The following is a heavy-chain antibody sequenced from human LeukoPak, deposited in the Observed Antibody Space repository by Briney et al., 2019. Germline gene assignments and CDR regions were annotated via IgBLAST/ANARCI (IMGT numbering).Heavy chain of an antibody. CDR1: GYTFTSYD. CDR2: MDPNRGNT. V-gene: IGHV1-8*02. J-gene: IGHJ5*01. Sequence: ASVKVSCKASGYTFTSYDINWVRQAPGQGLERMGWMDPNRGNTGYAQKFQGRVTMTRSTSVNTAYMELSSLTSEDTAVYYCARGLSRCSSGNCYEPNWLDSWGQGTLVTVSS. CDR3: ARGLSRCSSGNCYEPNWLDS. D-gene: IGHD2-2*01.